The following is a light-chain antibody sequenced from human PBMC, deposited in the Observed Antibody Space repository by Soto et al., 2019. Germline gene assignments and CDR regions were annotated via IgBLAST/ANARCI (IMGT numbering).Light chain of an antibody. Sequence: QSVLTQPASVSGSPGQSITLSCTGTSSDIGGYDYVSWYQRHPGKAPKLIIYDVNNRPSGVSNRFSGSKSGNTASLTISGLQVDDEADYYCTAYASGSSHVVFGGGTQLTVL. V-gene: IGLV2-14*01. J-gene: IGLJ2*01. CDR3: TAYASGSSHVV. CDR2: DVN. CDR1: SSDIGGYDY.